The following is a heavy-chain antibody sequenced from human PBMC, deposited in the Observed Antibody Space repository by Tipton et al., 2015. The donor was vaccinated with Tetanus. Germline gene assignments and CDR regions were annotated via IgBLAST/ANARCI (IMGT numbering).Heavy chain of an antibody. Sequence: LRLSCTVSGDSISSGPYSWSWLRQHPGKGLELIGYIYYSGTSYISPSLTRRVSIAVDTSRNQFSLNLTSVTVADSAVYFCARVSRRNFYFDYWGQGTLVTVSS. D-gene: IGHD2/OR15-2a*01. V-gene: IGHV4-31*02. J-gene: IGHJ4*02. CDR3: ARVSRRNFYFDY. CDR1: GDSISSGPYS. CDR2: IYYSGTS.